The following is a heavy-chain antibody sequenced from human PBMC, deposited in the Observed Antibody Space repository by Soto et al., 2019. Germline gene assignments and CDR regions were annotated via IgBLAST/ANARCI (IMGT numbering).Heavy chain of an antibody. Sequence: PGGSLRLSCVASGFTFSSYWMSWVRQAPGKGLEWVANIKQDGSEKYYVDSVKGRFTISRDNAKNSLYLQMNSLRAEDTAVYYCAREACSGGSCYYGDAFDIWGQGTMVTVSS. D-gene: IGHD2-15*01. CDR1: GFTFSSYW. CDR3: AREACSGGSCYYGDAFDI. CDR2: IKQDGSEK. J-gene: IGHJ3*02. V-gene: IGHV3-7*01.